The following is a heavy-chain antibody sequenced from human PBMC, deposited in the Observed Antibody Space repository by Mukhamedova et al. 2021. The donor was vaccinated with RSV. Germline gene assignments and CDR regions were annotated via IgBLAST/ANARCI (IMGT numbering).Heavy chain of an antibody. D-gene: IGHD1-26*01. Sequence: SRVTISADTSKNQFSLKLSSVTAADTAVYYCARGTSGTFGRYYYYYMDVWGQGTTVTVSS. CDR3: ARGTSGTFGRYYYYYMDV. J-gene: IGHJ6*03. V-gene: IGHV4-30-2*04.